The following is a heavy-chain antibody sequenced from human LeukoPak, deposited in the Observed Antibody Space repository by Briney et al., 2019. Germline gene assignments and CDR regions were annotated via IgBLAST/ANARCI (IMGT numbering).Heavy chain of an antibody. Sequence: ASVKVSCKASGYTFTSYGISWVRQAPGQGLEWMGRISAYNGNTNYAQKLQGRVTMTTDTSTSTAYMELRSLRSDDTAVYYCARDKSYYYDSSGSFDYWGQGTLVTVSS. CDR1: GYTFTSYG. V-gene: IGHV1-18*01. CDR2: ISAYNGNT. J-gene: IGHJ4*02. CDR3: ARDKSYYYDSSGSFDY. D-gene: IGHD3-22*01.